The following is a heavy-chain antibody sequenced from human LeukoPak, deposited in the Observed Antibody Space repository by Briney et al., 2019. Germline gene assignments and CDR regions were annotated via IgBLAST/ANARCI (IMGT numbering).Heavy chain of an antibody. CDR2: IYYSGST. Sequence: SETLSLTCTVSGGSISSSSYYWGWIRQPPGKGLEWIGYIYYSGSTNYNPSLKSRVTISVDTSKNQFSLKLSSVTAADTAVYYCARGGGGAIEVDYWGQGTLVTVSS. CDR1: GGSISSSSYY. J-gene: IGHJ4*02. D-gene: IGHD3-10*01. CDR3: ARGGGGAIEVDY. V-gene: IGHV4-61*05.